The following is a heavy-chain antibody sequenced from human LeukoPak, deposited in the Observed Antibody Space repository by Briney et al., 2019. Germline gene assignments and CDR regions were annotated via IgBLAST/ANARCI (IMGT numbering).Heavy chain of an antibody. J-gene: IGHJ4*02. CDR3: ARVDPKAPGDYS. CDR1: GFTFSSYG. D-gene: IGHD2-2*03. Sequence: PGGSLRLSCAASGFTFSSYGTHWVRQAPGKGLEWVAVISYDGSNKYYADSVKGRFTISRDNSKNTLYVQMNNLRAEDTAVYYCARVDPKAPGDYSWGRGTLVTVSA. CDR2: ISYDGSNK. V-gene: IGHV3-30*03.